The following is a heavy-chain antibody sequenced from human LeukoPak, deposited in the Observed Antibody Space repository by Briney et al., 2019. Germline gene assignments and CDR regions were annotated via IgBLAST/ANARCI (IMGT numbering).Heavy chain of an antibody. D-gene: IGHD4-17*01. CDR3: ASDYGDYDGPFDY. Sequence: GASVKVSCKASGFTFTSHDYNWVRQATGQGLEWMGGIIPIFGTANYAQKFQGRVTITADESTSTAYMELSSLRSEDTAVYYCASDYGDYDGPFDYWGQGTLVTVSS. J-gene: IGHJ4*02. V-gene: IGHV1-69*13. CDR1: GFTFTSHD. CDR2: IIPIFGTA.